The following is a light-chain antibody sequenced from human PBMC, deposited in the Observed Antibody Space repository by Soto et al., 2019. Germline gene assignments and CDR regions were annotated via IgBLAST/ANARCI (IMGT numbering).Light chain of an antibody. CDR2: GAS. CDR3: QQYGTSPTWT. Sequence: EIVLTQSPDTLSLSPGEEATLSCRTSESISNNYFAWYQQKAGQAPRLLIYGASGRATGIPDRFSGSGSGTDFTLTISRLEPEDFAVYYCQQYGTSPTWTFGQGTNVEVK. CDR1: ESISNNY. V-gene: IGKV3-20*01. J-gene: IGKJ1*01.